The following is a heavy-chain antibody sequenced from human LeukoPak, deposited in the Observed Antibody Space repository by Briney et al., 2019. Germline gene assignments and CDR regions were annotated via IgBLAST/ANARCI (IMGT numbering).Heavy chain of an antibody. CDR2: IYYSGSI. V-gene: IGHV4-39*07. CDR1: GGSISSSSYY. D-gene: IGHD3-22*01. CDR3: ARDRFDDSSGYYYHYYYYMDV. J-gene: IGHJ6*03. Sequence: SSETLSLTCTVSGGSISSSSYYWGWIRQPPGKGLEWIGSIYYSGSIYYNPSLKSRVTISVDTSKSQFSLKVSSVTAADTAVYYCARDRFDDSSGYYYHYYYYMDVWGKGTTVTVSS.